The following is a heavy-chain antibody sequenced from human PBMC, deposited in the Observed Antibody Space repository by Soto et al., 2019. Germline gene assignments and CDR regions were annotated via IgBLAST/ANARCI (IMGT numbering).Heavy chain of an antibody. D-gene: IGHD6-19*01. CDR2: VSYDGSIK. V-gene: IGHV3-30*18. CDR1: GFTFSVYG. J-gene: IGHJ6*02. Sequence: QVQLVESGGGVVQPGRSLRLSYAASGFTFSVYGMHWVRQAPGKGLEWVALVSYDGSIKYYADSVKGRFTISRDNSKNTLYLQMNSLRVEDTAVYYCAKDGSHLAVAGTSPTSYFYGLAVWGQGTTVTVSS. CDR3: AKDGSHLAVAGTSPTSYFYGLAV.